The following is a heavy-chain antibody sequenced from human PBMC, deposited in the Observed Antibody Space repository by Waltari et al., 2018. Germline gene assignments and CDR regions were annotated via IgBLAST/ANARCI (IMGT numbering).Heavy chain of an antibody. CDR1: GYTFTGYY. CDR3: ARDPAYYDFWSGPRDYYYGMDV. D-gene: IGHD3-3*01. V-gene: IGHV1-2*06. Sequence: QVQLVQSGAEVKKPGASVKVSCKASGYTFTGYYMHWVRQAPGQGLEWMGRINPNSGGTNYAQKFQGRVTMTRDTSISTAYMELSRLRSDDTAVYYCARDPAYYDFWSGPRDYYYGMDVWGQGTTVTVSS. CDR2: INPNSGGT. J-gene: IGHJ6*02.